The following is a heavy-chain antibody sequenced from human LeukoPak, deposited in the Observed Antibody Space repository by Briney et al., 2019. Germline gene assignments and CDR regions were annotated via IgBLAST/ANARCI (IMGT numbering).Heavy chain of an antibody. J-gene: IGHJ3*02. CDR3: ARDMSYLDAFDI. Sequence: SVKVSCKASGGTFSSYAISWVRQAPGQGLEWMGRIIPILGIANYAQKFQGRVTITADKSTSTAYMELSSLRSEDTAVYYCARDMSYLDAFDIWGQGTMVTVSS. CDR1: GGTFSSYA. V-gene: IGHV1-69*04. CDR2: IIPILGIA. D-gene: IGHD1-26*01.